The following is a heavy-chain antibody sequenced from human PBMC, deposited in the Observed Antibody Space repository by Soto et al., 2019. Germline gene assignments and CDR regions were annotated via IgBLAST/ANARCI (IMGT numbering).Heavy chain of an antibody. CDR1: GFTFSDYA. D-gene: IGHD6-19*01. V-gene: IGHV3-9*01. Sequence: EVKLVESGGGLVQPGRSLRLSCAASGFTFSDYAIHWVRQPPGKGLEWVSGISWNSGNIAYAYSVKGRFTISRDNAKNSLYLQMNSLRADDTAFYYCAKDYGYSSGWTGITFDYWGQGTLVTVSA. CDR2: ISWNSGNI. J-gene: IGHJ4*02. CDR3: AKDYGYSSGWTGITFDY.